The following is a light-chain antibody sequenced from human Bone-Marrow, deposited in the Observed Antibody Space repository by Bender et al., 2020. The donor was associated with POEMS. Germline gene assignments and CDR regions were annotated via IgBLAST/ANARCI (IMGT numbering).Light chain of an antibody. CDR2: DVS. CDR3: QSYDSLSGWWV. V-gene: IGLV2-14*03. J-gene: IGLJ3*02. Sequence: QSALTQPASVSGSPGQSITISCTGTSSDVGRYNYVSWYQQHPGKVPKLMIYDVSHRPSGVSNRFSGSKSGNTASLTISGLQAEDEADYYCQSYDSLSGWWVFGGGTKLTVL. CDR1: SSDVGRYNY.